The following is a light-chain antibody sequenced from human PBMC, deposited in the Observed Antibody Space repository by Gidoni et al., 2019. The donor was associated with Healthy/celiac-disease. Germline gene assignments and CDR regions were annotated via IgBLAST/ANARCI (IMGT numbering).Light chain of an antibody. V-gene: IGKV3-11*01. Sequence: EIVLTQSPATLSWSPGERATLSCRASQSVSSYLAWYQQKPGQAPRLLIYDASNRATGIPARFSGSGSGTDFTLTLSRLEPEAFAVYYCQPRSNWFTFGQXTRLEIK. CDR1: QSVSSY. J-gene: IGKJ5*01. CDR3: QPRSNWFT. CDR2: DAS.